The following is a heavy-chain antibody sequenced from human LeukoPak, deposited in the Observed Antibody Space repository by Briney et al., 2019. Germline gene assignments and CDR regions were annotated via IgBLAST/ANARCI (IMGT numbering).Heavy chain of an antibody. CDR2: ISGSGGST. D-gene: IGHD3-3*01. CDR3: AKSTIFGVVITPPDY. CDR1: GFTVSSNY. V-gene: IGHV3-23*01. J-gene: IGHJ4*02. Sequence: RGSLRLSCAASGFTVSSNYMSWVRQAPGKGLEWVSAISGSGGSTYYADSVKGRFTISRDNSKNTLYLQMNSLRAEDTAVYYCAKSTIFGVVITPPDYWGQGALVTVSS.